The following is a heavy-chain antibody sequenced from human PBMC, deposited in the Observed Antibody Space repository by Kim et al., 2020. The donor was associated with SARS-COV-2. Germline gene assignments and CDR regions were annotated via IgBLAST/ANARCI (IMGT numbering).Heavy chain of an antibody. V-gene: IGHV4-39*01. D-gene: IGHD3-22*01. CDR1: GGSISSSSYY. CDR3: ARLGPSVNYYDSSFFLALIDY. CDR2: IYYSGST. Sequence: SETLSLTCTVSGGSISSSSYYWGWIRQPPGKGLEWIGSIYYSGSTYYNPSLKSRVTISVDTSKNQFSLKLSSVTAADTAVYYCARLGPSVNYYDSSFFLALIDYWGQGTLVTVSS. J-gene: IGHJ4*02.